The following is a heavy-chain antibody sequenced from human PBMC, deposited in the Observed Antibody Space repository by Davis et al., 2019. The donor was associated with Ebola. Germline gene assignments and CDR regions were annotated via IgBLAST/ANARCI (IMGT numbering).Heavy chain of an antibody. CDR1: GFTLSTYG. Sequence: PGGSLRLSCAASGFTLSTYGMHWVRQAPGKGLDWVAVISYDGSTTFYADSVKGRFTISRDTSKNTLYLQMNSLKTEDTAVYYCSRGMAAAGTGALDIWGQGTMVTVSS. J-gene: IGHJ3*02. CDR2: ISYDGSTT. D-gene: IGHD6-13*01. V-gene: IGHV3-30*03. CDR3: SRGMAAAGTGALDI.